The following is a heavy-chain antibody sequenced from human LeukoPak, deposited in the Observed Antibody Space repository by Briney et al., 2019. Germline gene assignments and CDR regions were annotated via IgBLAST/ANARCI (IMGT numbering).Heavy chain of an antibody. CDR2: IYTSGST. CDR1: GGSISSGRYY. Sequence: SETLSLTCTVSGGSISSGRYYWNWIRQPAGKGLEWIGRIYTSGSTNYNPSLKSRVTISVDTSKNQFSLKLSSVAAADTAVYYCASSGYYYFDYWGQGTLVTVSS. CDR3: ASSGYYYFDY. D-gene: IGHD3-22*01. V-gene: IGHV4-61*02. J-gene: IGHJ4*02.